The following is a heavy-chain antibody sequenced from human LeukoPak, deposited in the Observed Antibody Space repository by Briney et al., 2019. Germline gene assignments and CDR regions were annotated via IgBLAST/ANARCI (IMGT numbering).Heavy chain of an antibody. Sequence: GASVKVSCKASGGTFSSYAISWVRQAPGQGLEWMGGIIPILGIANYAQKFQGRVTITADKSTSTAYMELSSLRSEDTAVYYCARGATVTVAYYYYGMDVWGQGTTVTVSS. J-gene: IGHJ6*02. CDR2: IIPILGIA. CDR1: GGTFSSYA. D-gene: IGHD4-4*01. V-gene: IGHV1-69*10. CDR3: ARGATVTVAYYYYGMDV.